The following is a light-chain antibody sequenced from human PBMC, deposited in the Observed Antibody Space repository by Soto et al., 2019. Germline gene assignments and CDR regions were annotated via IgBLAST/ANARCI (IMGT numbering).Light chain of an antibody. CDR3: QHYSSSRWT. CDR1: QSVTSRS. V-gene: IGKV3-20*01. CDR2: AAS. Sequence: EIVLTQSPGTLSLSPGDRATLSCRASQSVTSRSLAWYQQKPGQAPRLLIYAASSRATGIPDRLSGGGSGTDFTLTISRLEPEDFAVYYCQHYSSSRWTFGQGTQVEIK. J-gene: IGKJ1*01.